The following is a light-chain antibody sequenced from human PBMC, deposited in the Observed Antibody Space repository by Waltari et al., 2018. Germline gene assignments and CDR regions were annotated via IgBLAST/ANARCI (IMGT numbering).Light chain of an antibody. Sequence: ENVLTQSPGTLSLSPGDRATFSCRASESVGNNHLVWYQVKPGQPPRLLIYGASNRATGIPDRFSGSGSGTYFSLTIHRLEPEDFAVYYCHQYGVSLQTFGPGTKVEIK. V-gene: IGKV3-20*01. CDR2: GAS. CDR3: HQYGVSLQT. J-gene: IGKJ1*01. CDR1: ESVGNNH.